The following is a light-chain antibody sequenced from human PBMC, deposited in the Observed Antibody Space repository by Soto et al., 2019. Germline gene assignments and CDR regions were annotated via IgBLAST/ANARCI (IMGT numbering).Light chain of an antibody. CDR3: QNYNGAPWT. V-gene: IGKV1-27*01. CDR2: AAS. Sequence: DIQMTQSPSSLSASVGDRVTITCRASQGISTYLVWYQQKPGTVPKLLIFAASTLQSGVPSRFSGSASGTDFSLPISSLRPEDVATYYCQNYNGAPWTFGQGTTVEIK. CDR1: QGISTY. J-gene: IGKJ1*01.